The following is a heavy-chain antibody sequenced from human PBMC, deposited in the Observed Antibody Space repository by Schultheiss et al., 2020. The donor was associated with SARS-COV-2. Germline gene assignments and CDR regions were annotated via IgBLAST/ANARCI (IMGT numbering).Heavy chain of an antibody. J-gene: IGHJ6*03. Sequence: GGSLRLSCAASGFTVSSNYMSWVRQAPGKGLEWVSYISSSGSTIYYADSVKGRFTISRDNAKNSLYLQMNSLRAEDTAVYYCARDSQQNYDFWSGSYYYYYYMDVWGKGTTVTVSS. D-gene: IGHD3-3*01. CDR2: ISSSGSTI. CDR3: ARDSQQNYDFWSGSYYYYYYMDV. CDR1: GFTVSSNY. V-gene: IGHV3-11*04.